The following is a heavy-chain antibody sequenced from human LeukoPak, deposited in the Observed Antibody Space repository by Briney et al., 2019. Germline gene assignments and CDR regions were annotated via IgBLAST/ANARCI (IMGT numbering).Heavy chain of an antibody. V-gene: IGHV1-2*02. J-gene: IGHJ5*02. CDR3: ARADWELHRWFDP. D-gene: IGHD1-26*01. CDR1: GYTFTDYY. Sequence: ASVKISCKASGYTFTDYYVHWVRQAPGQGLEWMGWINPNSDGTYYAQKFQGRVTMTRDTSITTAYMELTRLRSDDTAVYYCARADWELHRWFDPWGQGTLVTVSS. CDR2: INPNSDGT.